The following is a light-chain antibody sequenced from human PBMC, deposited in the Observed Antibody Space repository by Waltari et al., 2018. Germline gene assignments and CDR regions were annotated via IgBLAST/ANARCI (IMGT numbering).Light chain of an antibody. CDR2: GAD. V-gene: IGKV3D-15*01. CDR3: QQYNDWPLLT. J-gene: IGKJ4*01. Sequence: EVVMTQSPATLSVSPGDRATLSCRASESVSVDLAWYQQRPGQAPRLLVYGADTRATGVPARFSVRGSVTEFTLTISSLQSEDFAVYYCQQYNDWPLLTFGGGTRVEIK. CDR1: ESVSVD.